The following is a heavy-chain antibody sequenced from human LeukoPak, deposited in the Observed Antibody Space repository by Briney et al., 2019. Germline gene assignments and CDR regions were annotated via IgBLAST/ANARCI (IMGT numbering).Heavy chain of an antibody. CDR2: VHYSGPT. J-gene: IGHJ4*02. Sequence: SETLSLTCAVYGGSISGYYWSWIRQPPGKGLEWIGYVHYSGPTNYNPSLKSRVTISVDTSKKQFSLKLSSVTAADTAVYYCARYGMTSATAWGFDYWGQGTLVTVSS. CDR3: ARYGMTSATAWGFDY. V-gene: IGHV4-59*01. CDR1: GGSISGYY. D-gene: IGHD4-17*01.